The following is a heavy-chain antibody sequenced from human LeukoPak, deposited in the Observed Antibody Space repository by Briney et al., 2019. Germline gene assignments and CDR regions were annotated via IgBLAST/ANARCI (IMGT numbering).Heavy chain of an antibody. J-gene: IGHJ6*04. V-gene: IGHV1-69*06. CDR1: GGTFSSYA. CDR3: ARAHGSGSYYHIAIYYYHGMDV. CDR2: IIPIFGTA. D-gene: IGHD3-10*01. Sequence: SVKVSCKASGGTFSSYAISWVRQAPGQGLEWMEGIIPIFGTANYAQKFQGRVTITADKSTSTAYMELSSLRSEDTAVYYCARAHGSGSYYHIAIYYYHGMDVWGKGTTVTVSS.